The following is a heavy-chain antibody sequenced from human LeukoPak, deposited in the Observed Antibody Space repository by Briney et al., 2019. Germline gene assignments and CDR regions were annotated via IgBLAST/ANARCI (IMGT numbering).Heavy chain of an antibody. CDR2: IASSTNYI. J-gene: IGHJ4*02. CDR1: GFPLSGYS. V-gene: IGHV3-21*01. CDR3: VRVGYCSSSTCRNYFDY. Sequence: PGGPLRLSCAASGFPLSGYSMNWVRQAPGKGLEWVSSIASSTNYIYYADSVKGRFTISSDNARNSLYLQMNSLRAEDTAVYYCVRVGYCSSSTCRNYFDYWGQGTLVTVSS. D-gene: IGHD2-2*01.